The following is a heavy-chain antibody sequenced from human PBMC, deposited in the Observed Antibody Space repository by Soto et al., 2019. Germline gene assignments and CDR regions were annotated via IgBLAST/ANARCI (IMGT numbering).Heavy chain of an antibody. CDR2: MSYDGSNK. Sequence: QVQLVESGGGVGQPGRSLRLSCAASGFTFSSYAMHWVRQAPGKGLEWVAVMSYDGSNKYYADSVKGRFTISRDNSKNTLYLQMNSLRAEDTAVYYCARDKSPYSSGWHNRHFDYWGQGTLVTVSS. D-gene: IGHD6-19*01. J-gene: IGHJ4*02. CDR3: ARDKSPYSSGWHNRHFDY. CDR1: GFTFSSYA. V-gene: IGHV3-30-3*01.